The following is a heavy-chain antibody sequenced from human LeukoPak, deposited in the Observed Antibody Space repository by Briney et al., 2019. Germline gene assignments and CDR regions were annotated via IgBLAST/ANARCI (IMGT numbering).Heavy chain of an antibody. CDR3: ARDKSWGAPYYFDY. V-gene: IGHV3-21*01. J-gene: IGHJ4*02. Sequence: GGSLRLSCAASGFIFDDYGMSWVRQAPGKGLEWVSSISGAGNYIYYADSVKGRFTISRDNAKNSLYLQMNSLRAEDTAVYYCARDKSWGAPYYFDYWGQGTLVTVSS. CDR1: GFIFDDYG. CDR2: ISGAGNYI. D-gene: IGHD3-16*01.